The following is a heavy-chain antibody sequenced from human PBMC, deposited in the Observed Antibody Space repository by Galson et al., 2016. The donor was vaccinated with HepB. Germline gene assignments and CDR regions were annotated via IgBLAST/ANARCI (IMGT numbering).Heavy chain of an antibody. CDR3: ARDPGSGWHYYYYYRDV. Sequence: SLRLSCAASGFTFSSYAMYWVRQAPDKGLEWVALISYDGINKYYADSVKGRFTISRDNSKNTLYLQMNSLRSEDTAVYYCARDPGSGWHYYYYYRDVWGKGTTVTVSS. J-gene: IGHJ6*03. CDR2: ISYDGINK. V-gene: IGHV3-30-3*01. D-gene: IGHD6-19*01. CDR1: GFTFSSYA.